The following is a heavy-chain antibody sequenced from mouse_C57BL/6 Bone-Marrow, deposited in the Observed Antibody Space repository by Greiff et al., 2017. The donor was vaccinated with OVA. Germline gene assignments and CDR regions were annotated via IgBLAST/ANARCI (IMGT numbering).Heavy chain of an antibody. J-gene: IGHJ1*03. Sequence: QVQLQQPGAELVMPGASVKLSCKASGYTFTSYWMHWVKQRPGQGLEWIGEIDPSDSYTNYNQKFKGKSTLTVDKSSSTAYMQLSSLTSEDSAVYYCARFGYYGSLWYFDVWGTGTTVTVSS. CDR3: ARFGYYGSLWYFDV. V-gene: IGHV1-69*01. CDR1: GYTFTSYW. D-gene: IGHD1-1*01. CDR2: IDPSDSYT.